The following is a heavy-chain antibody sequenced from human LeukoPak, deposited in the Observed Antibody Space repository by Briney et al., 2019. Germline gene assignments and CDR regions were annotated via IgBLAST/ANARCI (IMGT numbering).Heavy chain of an antibody. V-gene: IGHV3-21*01. CDR3: ARSSSGDAFDI. Sequence: GGSLRLSCAASGFTFSTYVMSWVRQAPGKGLEWVSSISGSSYSILYAASVKGRSTISRDNAENSLYLQMSSLRAEDTAVYYCARSSSGDAFDIWGQGTMVTVSS. CDR1: GFTFSTYV. J-gene: IGHJ3*02. CDR2: ISGSSYSI. D-gene: IGHD3-3*01.